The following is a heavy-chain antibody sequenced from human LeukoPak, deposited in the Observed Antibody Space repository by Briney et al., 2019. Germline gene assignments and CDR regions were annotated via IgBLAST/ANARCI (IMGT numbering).Heavy chain of an antibody. V-gene: IGHV3-73*01. J-gene: IGHJ5*02. CDR2: MDKETNLYAT. CDR3: TRDSGTYNWFDP. Sequence: GGSLRLSCVASGFTFSDSAIHWVRQSSGKGLEWIGHMDKETNLYATALAASVKGRFTVSRDDSKNTAYLHMNSLKTEDTALYYCTRDSGTYNWFDPWGQGTLVTLSS. D-gene: IGHD1-26*01. CDR1: GFTFSDSA.